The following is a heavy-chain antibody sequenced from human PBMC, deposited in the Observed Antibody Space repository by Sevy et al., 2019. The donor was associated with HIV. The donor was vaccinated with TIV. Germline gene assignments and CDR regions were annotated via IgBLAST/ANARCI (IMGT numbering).Heavy chain of an antibody. J-gene: IGHJ4*02. D-gene: IGHD3-22*01. CDR1: GYTLTQLS. V-gene: IGHV1-24*01. CDR3: ATTKDYYESSGSPFVY. CDR2: FDHEDGET. Sequence: ASVKVSCKVSGYTLTQLSMHWVRQAPGKGLERMGSFDHEDGETLYGQKFQGRVTMTEDTSTDTAYMELSSLRSEDTAIYYCATTKDYYESSGSPFVYWGQGTLVTVSS.